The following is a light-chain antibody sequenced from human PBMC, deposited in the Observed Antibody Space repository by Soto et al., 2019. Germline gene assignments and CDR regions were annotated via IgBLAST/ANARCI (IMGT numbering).Light chain of an antibody. CDR1: QSISNW. CDR3: QQYNSS. J-gene: IGKJ2*01. V-gene: IGKV1-5*03. Sequence: DIQMTQSPSTLSASVGDRVTITCRASQSISNWLAWYQQKPGKAPNLLIYGASSLESGVPSRFSGSGSGTEFTLTISSLQPDDFATYYCQQYNSSFGQGTKVDIK. CDR2: GAS.